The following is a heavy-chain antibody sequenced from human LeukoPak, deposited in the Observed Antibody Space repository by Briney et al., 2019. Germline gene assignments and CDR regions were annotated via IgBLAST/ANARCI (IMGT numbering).Heavy chain of an antibody. CDR3: AKDISLWFGESNFDY. CDR1: GFTFSSYA. D-gene: IGHD3-10*01. J-gene: IGHJ4*02. CDR2: LSGSGSTT. V-gene: IGHV3-23*01. Sequence: PGGSLRLSCAASGFTFSSYAMSWVRQAPGRGLEWVSTLSGSGSTTYYADSVKGRFTISRDNSKNTLYLQMNSLRAEDTAVYYCAKDISLWFGESNFDYWGQGTLVTVSS.